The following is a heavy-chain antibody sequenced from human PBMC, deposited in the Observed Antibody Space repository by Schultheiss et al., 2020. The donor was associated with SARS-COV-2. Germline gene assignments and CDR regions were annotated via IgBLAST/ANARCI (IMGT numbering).Heavy chain of an antibody. CDR3: ARDTNAYYDFWSGKYSGMDV. Sequence: SETLSLTCTVSGGSISSYYWSWIRQPPGKGLEWIGYFYYTGSTYYNPSLKSRVTISVDTSKNQISLKLRSVTAADTAVYYCARDTNAYYDFWSGKYSGMDVWGRGTTVTVSS. CDR2: FYYTGST. D-gene: IGHD3-3*01. CDR1: GGSISSYY. J-gene: IGHJ6*02. V-gene: IGHV4-59*01.